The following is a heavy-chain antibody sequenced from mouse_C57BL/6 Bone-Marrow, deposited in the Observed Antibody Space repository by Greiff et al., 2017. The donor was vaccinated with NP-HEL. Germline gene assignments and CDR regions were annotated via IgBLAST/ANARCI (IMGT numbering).Heavy chain of an antibody. CDR2: IDPETGDT. V-gene: IGHV14-4*01. CDR3: STHYYFYAMDY. J-gene: IGHJ4*01. Sequence: EVQLQQSGAELVRPGASVKLSCTASGFNIKDDYMHWVKQTPEQGLEWIGWIDPETGDTEYASKFQGKATITADTSSNTAYLQLSSLTSEDTAVYYGSTHYYFYAMDYWGRGTSVTVSS. D-gene: IGHD1-2*01. CDR1: GFNIKDDY.